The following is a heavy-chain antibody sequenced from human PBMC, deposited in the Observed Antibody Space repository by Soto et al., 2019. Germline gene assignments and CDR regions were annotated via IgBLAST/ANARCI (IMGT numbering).Heavy chain of an antibody. CDR2: IYYSGST. V-gene: IGHV4-39*01. Sequence: QLQLQESGPGLVKPSETLSLTCTVSGGSISSSSYYWGWIRQHPGKGLEWIGSIYYSGSTYYNPSLKSRVTIPVDTSKNQFSLKLSSVTAADTAVYYCARRGYYAISAFDIWGQGTMVTVSS. CDR1: GGSISSSSYY. J-gene: IGHJ3*02. D-gene: IGHD2-8*01. CDR3: ARRGYYAISAFDI.